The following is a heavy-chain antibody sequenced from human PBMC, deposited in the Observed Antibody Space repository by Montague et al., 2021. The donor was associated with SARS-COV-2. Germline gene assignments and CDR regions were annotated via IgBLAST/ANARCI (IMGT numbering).Heavy chain of an antibody. CDR3: ARQKRRITIFGVVIPPVLPWFDP. V-gene: IGHV4-39*01. D-gene: IGHD3-3*01. Sequence: ESLSLICTVSGGSISSSSYYWGWIRQPPGKGLEWIGSIYYSGGTYYNPSLKSRVTISVDTSKNQFSLKLSSVTAADTAVYYCARQKRRITIFGVVIPPVLPWFDPWGQGTLVTVSS. CDR1: GGSISSSSYY. J-gene: IGHJ5*02. CDR2: IYYSGGT.